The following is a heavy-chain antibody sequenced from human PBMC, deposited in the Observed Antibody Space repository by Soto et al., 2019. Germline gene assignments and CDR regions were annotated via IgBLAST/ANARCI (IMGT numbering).Heavy chain of an antibody. V-gene: IGHV4-59*01. Sequence: PSDTLSLTCTVSGGSISSYYWSWIRQPPGKGLEWIGYIYYSGSTNYNPSLKSRVTISVDTSKNQFSLKLSSVTAADTAVYYCGRDVESYDSPSFDPWGQGTLVTVSS. CDR2: IYYSGST. CDR1: GGSISSYY. CDR3: GRDVESYDSPSFDP. J-gene: IGHJ5*02. D-gene: IGHD3-9*01.